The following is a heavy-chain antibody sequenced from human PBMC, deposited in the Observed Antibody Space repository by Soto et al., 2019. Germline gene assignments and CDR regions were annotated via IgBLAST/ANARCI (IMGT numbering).Heavy chain of an antibody. CDR1: GGSFSGYY. V-gene: IGHV4-34*01. CDR3: ASLMVVNRRGNWFDP. CDR2: INHSGST. Sequence: SETLSLTCAVYGGSFSGYYWSWIRQPPGKGLEWIGEINHSGSTNYNPSLKSRVTISVDTSKNQFSLKLSSVTAADTAVYYCASLMVVNRRGNWFDPWGQGTLVTVSS. J-gene: IGHJ5*02. D-gene: IGHD2-15*01.